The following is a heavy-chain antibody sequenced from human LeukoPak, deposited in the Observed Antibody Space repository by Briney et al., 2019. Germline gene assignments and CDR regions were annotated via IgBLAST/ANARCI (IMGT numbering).Heavy chain of an antibody. J-gene: IGHJ6*03. CDR1: GDTFSSYA. D-gene: IGHD3-16*02. CDR2: IIPIFGTA. CDR3: ARVTIVYYYMDV. V-gene: IGHV1-69*05. Sequence: ASVKVSCKASGDTFSSYAISWVRQAPGQGLEWMGGIIPIFGTANYAQKFQGRVTITTDESTSTAYMELSSLRSEDTAVYYCARVTIVYYYMDVWGKGTTVTVSS.